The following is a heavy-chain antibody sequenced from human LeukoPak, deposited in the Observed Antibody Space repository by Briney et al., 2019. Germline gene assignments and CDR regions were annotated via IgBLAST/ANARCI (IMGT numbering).Heavy chain of an antibody. CDR1: GYSFTNYW. V-gene: IGHV5-51*01. CDR3: ARRGAVAGTSDY. Sequence: GESLKISCKASGYSFTNYWIGWVRQMPGKGLEFMGIIYPGDSDTRYSPSFQGQVTISADKSISTAYLQWNSLKASDAATYYCARRGAVAGTSDYWGQGTLVTVSS. CDR2: IYPGDSDT. D-gene: IGHD6-19*01. J-gene: IGHJ4*02.